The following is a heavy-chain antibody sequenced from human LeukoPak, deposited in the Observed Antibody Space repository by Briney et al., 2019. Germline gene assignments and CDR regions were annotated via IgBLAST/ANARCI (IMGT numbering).Heavy chain of an antibody. D-gene: IGHD3-22*01. CDR1: GFTFSSYA. J-gene: IGHJ4*02. Sequence: PGGSLRLSCAASGFTFSSYAMSWVRQAPGKGLEWVSAISGSGGSTYYADSVKGRFTISRDNSKNTLYLQMSSLRAEDTAVYYCAKASAMIVVVSKHFDYWGQGTLVTVSS. CDR3: AKASAMIVVVSKHFDY. CDR2: ISGSGGST. V-gene: IGHV3-23*01.